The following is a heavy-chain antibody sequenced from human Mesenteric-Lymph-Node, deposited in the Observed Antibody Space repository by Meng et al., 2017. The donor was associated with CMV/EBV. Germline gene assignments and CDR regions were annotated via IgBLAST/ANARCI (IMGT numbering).Heavy chain of an antibody. CDR1: GFTFSSYW. J-gene: IGHJ4*02. V-gene: IGHV3-74*01. CDR3: ARVGRGRKAYYFDY. D-gene: IGHD1-14*01. CDR2: INSDGSST. Sequence: GESLKISCAASGFTFSSYWMHWVRQAPGKGLLWVSRINSDGSSTIYADSVKGRFTISRDNAKNTLYLQMNSLRAEDTAVYYCARVGRGRKAYYFDYWGQGTLVTVSS.